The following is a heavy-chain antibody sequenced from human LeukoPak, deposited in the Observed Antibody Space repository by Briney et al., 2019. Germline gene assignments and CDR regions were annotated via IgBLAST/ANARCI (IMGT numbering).Heavy chain of an antibody. CDR2: IYYSGST. V-gene: IGHV4-61*10. CDR3: ARETRGSWAMIDAFDI. J-gene: IGHJ3*02. CDR1: GGSISSGSYY. D-gene: IGHD3-22*01. Sequence: SQTLSLTCTVSGGSISSGSYYWSWIRQPAGKGLEWIGYIYYSGSTNYNPSLKSRVTISVDTSKNQFSLKLSSVTAADTAVYYCARETRGSWAMIDAFDIWGQGTMVTVSS.